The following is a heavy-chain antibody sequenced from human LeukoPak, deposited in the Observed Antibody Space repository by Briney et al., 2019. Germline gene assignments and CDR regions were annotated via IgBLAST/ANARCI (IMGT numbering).Heavy chain of an antibody. CDR3: ARRPDCSSTSCYGMDV. CDR2: IGRSPSYI. D-gene: IGHD2-2*01. Sequence: GGSLRLSCAASGFTFSSYIMNWVRQAPGKGLEWVSSIGRSPSYIHYADSVKGRFTISRDNAKNSLYLQMNSLRAEDTAVYYCARRPDCSSTSCYGMDVWGQGTTVTVSS. J-gene: IGHJ6*02. V-gene: IGHV3-21*01. CDR1: GFTFSSYI.